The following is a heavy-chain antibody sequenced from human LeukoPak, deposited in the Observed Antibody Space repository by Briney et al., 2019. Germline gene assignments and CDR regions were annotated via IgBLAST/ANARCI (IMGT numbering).Heavy chain of an antibody. D-gene: IGHD3-22*01. CDR2: INPNSGGT. CDR1: GYTFTSYG. CDR3: ASAYYYDSSGYHDAFDI. V-gene: IGHV1-2*06. J-gene: IGHJ3*02. Sequence: ASVKVSCKASGYTFTSYGISWVRQAPGQGLEWMGRINPNSGGTNYAQKFQGRVTMTRDTSISTAYMELSRLRSDDTAVYYCASAYYYDSSGYHDAFDIWGQGTMVTVSS.